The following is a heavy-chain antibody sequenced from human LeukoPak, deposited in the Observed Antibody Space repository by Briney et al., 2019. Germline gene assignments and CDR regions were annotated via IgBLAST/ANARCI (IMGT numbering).Heavy chain of an antibody. CDR1: GGTFSSYA. CDR3: ARDLVNGLRFDP. V-gene: IGHV1-69*04. Sequence: SVKVSCKASGGTFSSYAISWVRQAPGQGLEWMGRIILILGIANYAQKFQGRVTITADKSTSTAYMELSSLRSEDTAVYYCARDLVNGLRFDPWGQGTLVTVSS. J-gene: IGHJ5*02. CDR2: IILILGIA. D-gene: IGHD2-8*01.